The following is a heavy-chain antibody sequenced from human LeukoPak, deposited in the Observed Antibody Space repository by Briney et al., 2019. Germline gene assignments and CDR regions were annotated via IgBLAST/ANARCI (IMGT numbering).Heavy chain of an antibody. Sequence: GGSLRLSCAASGFTFSSYWMHWVRQAPGKGLEWVSVIYSGDTTYYADSVKGRFTISRHNSKNTLFLQMNSLRAEDTAVYYCARDSPFGGRDYWGQGTLVTVSS. CDR3: ARDSPFGGRDY. J-gene: IGHJ4*02. CDR1: GFTFSSYW. V-gene: IGHV3-53*04. CDR2: IYSGDTT. D-gene: IGHD3-10*01.